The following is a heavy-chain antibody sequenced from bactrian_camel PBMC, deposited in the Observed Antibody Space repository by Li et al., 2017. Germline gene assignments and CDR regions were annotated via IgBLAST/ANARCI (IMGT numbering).Heavy chain of an antibody. D-gene: IGHD3*01. J-gene: IGHJ4*01. CDR2: IDRAGNT. CDR3: AADTSRCLPSSVVRSDH. V-gene: IGHV3S53*01. Sequence: VQLVESGGGLVQPGGSLRLSRAASGLDTHFYCVGWFRQAPGKEREGVAVIDRAGNTRYADSVKGRFTSSKDNRKSTLYLQMNSLTPEDTAMYYCAADTSRCLPSSVVRSDHRGQGTQVTVS. CDR1: GLDTHFYC.